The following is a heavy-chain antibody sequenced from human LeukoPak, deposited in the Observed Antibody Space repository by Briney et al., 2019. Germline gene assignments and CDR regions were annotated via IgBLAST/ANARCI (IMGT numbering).Heavy chain of an antibody. D-gene: IGHD3-10*01. CDR1: GGSISSYY. CDR2: IYYSGST. Sequence: KTSETLSLTCTVSGGSISSYYWSWIRQPPGKGLEWIGYIYYSGSTNYNPSLKSRVTISVDTSKNQFSLELSSVTAADTAVYYCARVGILWFGDSSGAFDIWGQGTMVTVSS. J-gene: IGHJ3*02. CDR3: ARVGILWFGDSSGAFDI. V-gene: IGHV4-59*01.